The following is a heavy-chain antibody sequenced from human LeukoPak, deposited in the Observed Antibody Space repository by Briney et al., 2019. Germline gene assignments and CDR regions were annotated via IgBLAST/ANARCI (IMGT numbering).Heavy chain of an antibody. Sequence: PGGSLRLSCAASGFTFTTFWMNWVRQAPGEGLVWVSSISSSSSYIYYADSVKGRFTISRDNAKNSLYLQMNSLRAEDTAVYYCARDTGGYYDSSGYYYDYYYGMDVWGQGTTVTVSS. CDR3: ARDTGGYYDSSGYYYDYYYGMDV. CDR2: ISSSSSYI. J-gene: IGHJ6*02. V-gene: IGHV3-21*01. D-gene: IGHD3-22*01. CDR1: GFTFTTFW.